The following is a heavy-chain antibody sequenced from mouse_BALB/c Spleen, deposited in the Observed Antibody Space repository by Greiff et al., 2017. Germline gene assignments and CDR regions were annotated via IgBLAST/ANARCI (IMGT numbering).Heavy chain of an antibody. V-gene: IGHV6-6*02. D-gene: IGHD2-10*02. CDR1: GFTFSNYW. CDR2: IRLKSNNYAT. J-gene: IGHJ1*01. CDR3: TRKGYDWYFDV. Sequence: EVKLEESGGGLVQPGGSMKLSCVASGFTFSNYWMNWVRQSPEKGLEWVAEIRLKSNNYATHYAESVKGRFTISRDDSKSSVYLQMNNLRAEDTGIYYCTRKGYDWYFDVWGAETTVTVSS.